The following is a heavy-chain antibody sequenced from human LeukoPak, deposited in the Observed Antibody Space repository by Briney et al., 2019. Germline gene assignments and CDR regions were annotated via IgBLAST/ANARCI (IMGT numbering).Heavy chain of an antibody. Sequence: GSLRLSCAASGFTFSSYGMHWVRQAPGKGLEWVAVISYDGSNKYYADSVKGRFTISRDNSKNTLYLQMNSLRAEDTAVYYCAKDLSASGSFDYGAQEPLVPVPP. J-gene: IGHJ4*02. CDR2: ISYDGSNK. V-gene: IGHV3-30*18. D-gene: IGHD6-25*01. CDR1: GFTFSSYG. CDR3: AKDLSASGSFDY.